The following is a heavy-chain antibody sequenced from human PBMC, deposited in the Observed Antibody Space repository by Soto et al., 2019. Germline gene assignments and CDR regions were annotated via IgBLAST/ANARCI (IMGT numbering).Heavy chain of an antibody. CDR3: ARDRFTEEYDILTGPAGY. J-gene: IGHJ4*02. Sequence: GGSLRLSCALSGFTSTTNAISWVRQPPGKGLEWVSAMSGGGGSTYYADSVKGRFTISRDTSTSTAYMELRSLRSDDTAVYYCARDRFTEEYDILTGPAGYWGQGTLVTVSS. CDR1: GFTSTTNA. CDR2: MSGGGGST. V-gene: IGHV3-23*01. D-gene: IGHD3-9*01.